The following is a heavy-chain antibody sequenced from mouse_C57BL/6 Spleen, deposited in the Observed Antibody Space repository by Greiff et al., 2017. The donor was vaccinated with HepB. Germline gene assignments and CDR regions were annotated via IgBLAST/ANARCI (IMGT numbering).Heavy chain of an antibody. CDR1: GYTFTSYW. CDR3: ARYYGNYGDYAMDY. V-gene: IGHV1-55*01. CDR2: IYPGSGST. J-gene: IGHJ4*01. D-gene: IGHD2-1*01. Sequence: VQLQQPGAELVKPGASVKMSCKASGYTFTSYWITWVKQRPGQGLEWIGDIYPGSGSTNYNEKFKSKATLTVDTSSSTAYMQLSSLTSEDSAVYYCARYYGNYGDYAMDYWGQGTSVTVSS.